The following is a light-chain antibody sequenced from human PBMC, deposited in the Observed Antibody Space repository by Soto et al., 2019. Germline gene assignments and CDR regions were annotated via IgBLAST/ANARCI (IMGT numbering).Light chain of an antibody. V-gene: IGKV3-20*01. CDR1: QSVSNY. CDR2: GAS. J-gene: IGKJ1*01. Sequence: EIVLTQSPGTLSLSPGERATLSCRASQSVSNYFAWYQRKPGQAPRLLIYGASSRATGIPDRFSGSGSGTDFTLAISRLEPEDFAVYYCHQYGGSPLTFCQGTKVEIK. CDR3: HQYGGSPLT.